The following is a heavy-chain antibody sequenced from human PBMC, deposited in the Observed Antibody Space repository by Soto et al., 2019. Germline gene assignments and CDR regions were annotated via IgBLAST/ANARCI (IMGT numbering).Heavy chain of an antibody. Sequence: GGSLRLSCAASGFTFSSYAMGWVRQGPGKGLEWVAVVSIGGSTHYADSVRGRFTISGDNSKNTLSLQMNSLTAEDTAVYFCAKRRGAGGHFDYWGQGALVTVSS. D-gene: IGHD2-15*01. V-gene: IGHV3-23*01. J-gene: IGHJ4*02. CDR1: GFTFSSYA. CDR2: VSIGGST. CDR3: AKRRGAGGHFDY.